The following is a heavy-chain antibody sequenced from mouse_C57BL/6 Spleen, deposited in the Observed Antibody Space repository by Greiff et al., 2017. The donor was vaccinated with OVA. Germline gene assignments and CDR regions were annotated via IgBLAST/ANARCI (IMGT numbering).Heavy chain of an antibody. CDR2: ISPSDSET. D-gene: IGHD2-4*01. V-gene: IGHV1-61*01. J-gene: IGHJ3*01. CDR1: GYTFTSYW. CDR3: ARKSYYDYDGFAY. Sequence: VQLQQPGAELVRPGSSVKLSCKASGYTFTSYWMDWVKQRPGQGLEWIGNISPSDSETHYNQKFKDKATLTVDKSSSTAYMQLSSLTSEDSAVYYCARKSYYDYDGFAYWGQGTLVTVSA.